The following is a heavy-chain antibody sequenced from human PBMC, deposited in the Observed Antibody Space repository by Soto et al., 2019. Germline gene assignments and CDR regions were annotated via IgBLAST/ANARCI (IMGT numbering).Heavy chain of an antibody. V-gene: IGHV3-33*01. D-gene: IGHD1-7*01. CDR3: SDLGNYGN. Sequence: AGGSLRLSCVASGFTFSNYGMHWVRQAPGKGPEWVSLISHDGSDAYYADSVKGRFTISRDNSKNTLYLQMNNLRAEDTAIYYCSDLGNYGNRGLRTLVTVSS. CDR2: ISHDGSDA. J-gene: IGHJ4*02. CDR1: GFTFSNYG.